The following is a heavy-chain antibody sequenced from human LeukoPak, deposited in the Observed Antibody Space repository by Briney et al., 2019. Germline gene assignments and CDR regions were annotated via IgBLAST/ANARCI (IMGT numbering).Heavy chain of an antibody. D-gene: IGHD6-19*01. V-gene: IGHV3-23*01. CDR1: GFTFSSYA. CDR2: ISGRGGGT. CDR3: AKGEQWLVLYFQH. J-gene: IGHJ1*01. Sequence: GGSLRLSCAVSGFTFSSYAMSWVRQAPGKGLECVAAISGRGGGTDYADSVEGRFTISRDNSKNTLYLKMTSLRAEDTAVYYCAKGEQWLVLYFQHWGQGTLVTVSS.